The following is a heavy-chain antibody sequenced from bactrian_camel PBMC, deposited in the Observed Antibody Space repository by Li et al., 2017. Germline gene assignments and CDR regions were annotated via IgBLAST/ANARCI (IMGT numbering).Heavy chain of an antibody. V-gene: IGHV3S53*01. Sequence: QLVESGGGSVQAGGSLRLSCAVSGYNKYCMGWFRQAPGKERGGVAGLRFDGRPSYVNYADSVKGRFTISRDNATDTLYLQMDSLNPEDTAMYYCAADDLRLWVGYETLTDYCRDKAGFGYWGQGTQVTVS. J-gene: IGHJ6*01. D-gene: IGHD3*01. CDR3: AADDLRLWVGYETLTDYCRDKAGFGY. CDR1: GYNKYC. CDR2: LRFDGRP.